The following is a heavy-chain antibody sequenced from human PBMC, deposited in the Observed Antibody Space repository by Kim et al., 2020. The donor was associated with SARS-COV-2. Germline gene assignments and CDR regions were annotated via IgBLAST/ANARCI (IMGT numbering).Heavy chain of an antibody. CDR1: GYTFTSYA. D-gene: IGHD6-19*01. V-gene: IGHV7-4-1*02. Sequence: ASVKVSCKASGYTFTSYAMNWVRQAPGQGLEWMGWINTNTGNPTYAQGFTGRFVFSLDTSVSTAYLQISSLKAEDTAVYYCARDYKQWLERYFQHWGQGTLVTVSS. CDR2: INTNTGNP. CDR3: ARDYKQWLERYFQH. J-gene: IGHJ1*01.